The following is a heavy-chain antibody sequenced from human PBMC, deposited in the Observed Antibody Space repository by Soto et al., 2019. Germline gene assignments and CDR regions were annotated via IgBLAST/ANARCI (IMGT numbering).Heavy chain of an antibody. CDR3: ASDLANCGGSAGCDY. CDR1: GYTFTVYY. CDR2: INPKSGGT. Sequence: QVQLVQSGAEVKKPGASVNVSCKASGYTFTVYYMHWVRQAPGQGLEWMGWINPKSGGTMYPQKFQGRVTMTWDTSISTAYMALTRPRYDDTAVYYCASDLANCGGSAGCDYWGQGALFTV. D-gene: IGHD2-21*01. V-gene: IGHV1-2*02. J-gene: IGHJ4*02.